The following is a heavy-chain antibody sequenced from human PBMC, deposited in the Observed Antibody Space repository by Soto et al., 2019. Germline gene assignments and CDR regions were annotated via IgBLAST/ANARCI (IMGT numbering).Heavy chain of an antibody. Sequence: EVHLLESGGGLVQPGGSLRLSCAASGFTFSSHAMTWVRQAPGKGLEWVSLISSAVGSTYYADSVKGRFTISRDNSNNPLYLQMDSLRAEDTAVYYCVRTTVTSWGGGLDFWGQGALVTVSS. J-gene: IGHJ4*02. CDR1: GFTFSSHA. CDR2: ISSAVGST. CDR3: VRTTVTSWGGGLDF. D-gene: IGHD4-17*01. V-gene: IGHV3-23*01.